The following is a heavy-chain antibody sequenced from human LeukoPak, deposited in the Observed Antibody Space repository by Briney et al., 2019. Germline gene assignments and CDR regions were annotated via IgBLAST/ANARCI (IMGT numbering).Heavy chain of an antibody. CDR3: ARDMGDDSSGSYRFGMDV. Sequence: GGSLRLSCTASGFTFSSHWMSWVRQVPGKGLVWVSRVRTDGTDTTYADSVKGRFTISRDNAKNTLYLQMNSLSAEDTAVYYCARDMGDDSSGSYRFGMDVWGQGTTVTVSS. CDR1: GFTFSSHW. CDR2: VRTDGTDT. J-gene: IGHJ6*02. V-gene: IGHV3-74*01. D-gene: IGHD3-22*01.